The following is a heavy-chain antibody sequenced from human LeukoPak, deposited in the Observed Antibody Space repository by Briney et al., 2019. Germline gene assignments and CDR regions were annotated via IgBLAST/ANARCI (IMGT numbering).Heavy chain of an antibody. CDR2: ISGSGTSISDSGT. CDR1: GFSFNSYA. CDR3: ARPHHSSGWADFDY. Sequence: PGGSLRLSCAASGFSFNSYAMSWVRQAPGKGLEWVSAISGSGTSISDSGTYYADSVKGRFTISRDNAKNTLYLQMNSLRAEDTAVYYCARPHHSSGWADFDYWGQGTLVTVSS. V-gene: IGHV3-23*01. D-gene: IGHD6-19*01. J-gene: IGHJ4*02.